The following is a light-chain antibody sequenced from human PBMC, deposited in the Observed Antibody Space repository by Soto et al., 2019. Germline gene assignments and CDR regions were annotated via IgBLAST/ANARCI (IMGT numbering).Light chain of an antibody. CDR1: QRLGSSS. J-gene: IGKJ4*01. CDR2: SGS. V-gene: IGKV3-20*01. Sequence: VLTQSPGTLSLSPGDRATLSCRASQRLGSSSLAWYQQNPGQAPRLLIYSGSSMAACSPDRFIGSGSATDFTLTISRLEPEDFAVYYCQHYGSSPRTFGGGTTVDIK. CDR3: QHYGSSPRT.